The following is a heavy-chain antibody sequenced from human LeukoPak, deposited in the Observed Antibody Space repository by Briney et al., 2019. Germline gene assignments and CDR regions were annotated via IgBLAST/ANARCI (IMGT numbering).Heavy chain of an antibody. V-gene: IGHV4-61*02. CDR1: GGSISSGSYY. D-gene: IGHD3-10*01. CDR2: IYTSGST. J-gene: IGHJ4*02. CDR3: ARHGYYGSGSIPSRLADY. Sequence: SETLSLTCTFSGGSISSGSYYWSWIRQPAGKGLEWIGRIYTSGSTNYNPSLKSRVTISVDTSKNQFSLKLSSVTAADTAVYYCARHGYYGSGSIPSRLADYWGQGTLVTVSS.